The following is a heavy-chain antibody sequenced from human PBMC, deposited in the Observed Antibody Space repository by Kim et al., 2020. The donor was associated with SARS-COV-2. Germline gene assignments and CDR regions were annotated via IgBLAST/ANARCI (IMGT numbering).Heavy chain of an antibody. D-gene: IGHD2-15*01. CDR3: AKGVDGHYYYYGMDV. Sequence: DSVKGRFTISRDNSKNTLYLQMNSLRAEDTAVYYCAKGVDGHYYYYGMDVWGQGTTVTVSS. V-gene: IGHV3-23*01. J-gene: IGHJ6*02.